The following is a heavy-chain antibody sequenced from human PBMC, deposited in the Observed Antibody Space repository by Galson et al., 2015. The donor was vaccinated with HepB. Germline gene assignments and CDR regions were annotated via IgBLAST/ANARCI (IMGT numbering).Heavy chain of an antibody. V-gene: IGHV4/OR15-8*02. Sequence: ETLSLTCVVSGGSISTNNWWSWIRQPPGKGLEWIGDIWHTVTTNYNPSLQSRLTMSLDRSKKQFSPNLTSVSAADTAVYYCAKGRRAGSSSSWYNYWGQGILVTVSS. D-gene: IGHD2-2*02. CDR1: GGSISTNNW. CDR2: IWHTVTT. J-gene: IGHJ4*02. CDR3: AKGRRAGSSSSWYNY.